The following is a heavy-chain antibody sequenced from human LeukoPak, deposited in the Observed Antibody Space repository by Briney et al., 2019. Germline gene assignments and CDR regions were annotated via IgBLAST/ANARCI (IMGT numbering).Heavy chain of an antibody. CDR1: GFTFSSYA. CDR3: ARGERGYFDY. D-gene: IGHD1-1*01. V-gene: IGHV3-30-3*01. J-gene: IGHJ4*02. Sequence: QPGGSLRLSCEASGFTFSSYAMHWVRQAPGKGLEWVAVVSYDGSNEYYAESVEGRFSISRDTSKNTLSLQMNSLTTEDTAVYYCARGERGYFDYWGQGTLVTVYS. CDR2: VSYDGSNE.